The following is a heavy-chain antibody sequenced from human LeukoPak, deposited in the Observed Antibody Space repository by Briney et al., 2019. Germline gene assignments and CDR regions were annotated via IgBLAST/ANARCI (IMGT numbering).Heavy chain of an antibody. CDR2: IYTSGST. J-gene: IGHJ4*02. V-gene: IGHV4-4*07. CDR3: RGRNTFGFDY. D-gene: IGHD1-26*01. Sequence: SETLSLTCTVSGGSISSYYWSSVRQPAGKGLEWIGRIYTSGSTNYNPSLKSRVTMSVDTSKNQFSLKLSSVTAADTAVYYCRGRNTFGFDYWGQGTLVTVSS. CDR1: GGSISSYY.